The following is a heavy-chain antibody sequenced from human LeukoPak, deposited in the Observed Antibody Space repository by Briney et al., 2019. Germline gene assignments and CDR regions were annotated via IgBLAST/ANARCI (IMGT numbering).Heavy chain of an antibody. D-gene: IGHD6-13*01. CDR3: ARAPTSSSWFRWYFDL. V-gene: IGHV3-21*01. CDR1: GFTFSSYS. Sequence: GGSLRLSCAASGFTFSSYSMNWVRQAPGKGLEWVSSISSSSSYIYYADSVKGRSTISRDNAKNSLYLQMNSLRAEDTAVYYCARAPTSSSWFRWYFDLWGRGTLVTVSS. J-gene: IGHJ2*01. CDR2: ISSSSSYI.